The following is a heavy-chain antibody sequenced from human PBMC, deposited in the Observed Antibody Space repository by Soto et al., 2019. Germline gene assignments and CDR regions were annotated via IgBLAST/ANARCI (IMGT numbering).Heavy chain of an antibody. CDR2: IQSKTDGGTT. Sequence: EVQLVESGGGLVKPGGSLRLSCAASGFTFSNAWMSWVRQAPGKGLEWVGRIQSKTDGGTTDYAAPVKGRFTISRDDSKYTLYLQMNSLKTEDTAVYYYTTDLITGTAQDAFDIWGQGTMVTVSS. D-gene: IGHD1-7*01. CDR3: TTDLITGTAQDAFDI. J-gene: IGHJ3*02. CDR1: GFTFSNAW. V-gene: IGHV3-15*01.